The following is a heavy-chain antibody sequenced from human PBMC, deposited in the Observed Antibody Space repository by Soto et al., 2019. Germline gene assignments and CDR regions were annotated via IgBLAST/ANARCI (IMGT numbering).Heavy chain of an antibody. CDR2: ISAYNGNT. V-gene: IGHV1-18*01. D-gene: IGHD3-3*01. Sequence: ASVKVSCKASGYTFTSYGISWVRQAPGQGLEWMGWISAYNGNTNYAQKLQGRVTMTTDTSTSTAYMELRSLRSDDTAVYYCARDFEVSPPSEDHFDYWGQGTLVTVSS. J-gene: IGHJ4*02. CDR1: GYTFTSYG. CDR3: ARDFEVSPPSEDHFDY.